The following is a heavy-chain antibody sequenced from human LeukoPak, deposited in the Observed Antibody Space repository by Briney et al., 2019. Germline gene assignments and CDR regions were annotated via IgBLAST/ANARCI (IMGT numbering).Heavy chain of an antibody. CDR3: ARDPHMERGLDP. CDR2: IIPIFGTA. D-gene: IGHD2-21*01. Sequence: SVKVSCKASGGTFSSYAICWVRQAPGQGLEWMGRIIPIFGTANYAQKFQGRVTITTDESTSTAYMELSSLRPEDTAVYYCARDPHMERGLDPWGQGTLVTVSS. CDR1: GGTFSSYA. V-gene: IGHV1-69*05. J-gene: IGHJ5*02.